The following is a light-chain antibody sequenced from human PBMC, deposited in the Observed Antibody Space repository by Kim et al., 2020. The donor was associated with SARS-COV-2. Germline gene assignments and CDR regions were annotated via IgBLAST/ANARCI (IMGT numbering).Light chain of an antibody. V-gene: IGLV3-21*04. CDR3: PVWDSSSDHAV. CDR2: YDS. CDR1: NIGSKS. J-gene: IGLJ7*01. Sequence: SYELTQPPSVSVAPGKTARITWGGNNIGSKSVHWYQQKPGQAPVLVIYYDSDRPSGIPERFSGSNSGNTATLTISRVEAGDEADYYCPVWDSSSDHAVFG.